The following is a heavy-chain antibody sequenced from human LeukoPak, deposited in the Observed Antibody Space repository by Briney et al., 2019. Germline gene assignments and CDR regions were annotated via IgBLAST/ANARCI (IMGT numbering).Heavy chain of an antibody. J-gene: IGHJ6*02. CDR1: GGTFSSYA. V-gene: IGHV1-69*04. Sequence: SVKVSCKASGGTFSSYAISWVRQAPGQGLEWMGRIIPTFGIANYAQKFQGRVTITADKSTSTAYMELSSLRSEDTAVYYCARGGCSSTSCYYYGMDVWGQGTTVTVSS. D-gene: IGHD2-2*01. CDR3: ARGGCSSTSCYYYGMDV. CDR2: IIPTFGIA.